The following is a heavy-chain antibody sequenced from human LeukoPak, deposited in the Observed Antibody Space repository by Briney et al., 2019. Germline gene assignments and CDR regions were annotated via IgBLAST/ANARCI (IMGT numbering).Heavy chain of an antibody. V-gene: IGHV3-21*01. CDR3: ARVESGYDPTYYYYYMDV. CDR1: GFTFSSYS. Sequence: PGGSLRLSCAASGFTFSSYSMNWVRQAPGKGLEWVSSISSSSSYIYYADSVKGRFTISRDNAKNSLYLQMNSLRAEDTAVYYCARVESGYDPTYYYYYMDVWGKGTTVTVSS. J-gene: IGHJ6*03. CDR2: ISSSSSYI. D-gene: IGHD5-12*01.